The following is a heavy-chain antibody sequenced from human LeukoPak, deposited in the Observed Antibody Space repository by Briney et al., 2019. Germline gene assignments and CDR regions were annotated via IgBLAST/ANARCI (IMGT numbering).Heavy chain of an antibody. J-gene: IGHJ4*02. CDR1: GGSISSSSYY. D-gene: IGHD6-19*01. CDR2: IYYSGST. Sequence: SETLSLTCTVSGGSISSSSYYWGWIRQPPGKGLEWIGSIYYSGSTYYNPSLKSRVTISVDTSKNQFSLKLSSVTAADTAVYYCARLAVAGNLDYWGQGTLVTVSS. CDR3: ARLAVAGNLDY. V-gene: IGHV4-39*01.